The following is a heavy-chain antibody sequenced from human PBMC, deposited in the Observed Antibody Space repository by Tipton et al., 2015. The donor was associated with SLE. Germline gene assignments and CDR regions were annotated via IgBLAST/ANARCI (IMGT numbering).Heavy chain of an antibody. D-gene: IGHD1-26*01. CDR2: IRSKAYGGTT. CDR3: TRDVGLIVGATQEFDY. V-gene: IGHV3-49*03. Sequence: SLRLSCTASGFTFGDYAMSWFRQAPGKGLEWVGFIRSKAYGGTTEYAASVKGRFTISRDDSKSIAYLQMNSLKTEDTAVYYCTRDVGLIVGATQEFDYWGQGTLVTVPS. CDR1: GFTFGDYA. J-gene: IGHJ4*02.